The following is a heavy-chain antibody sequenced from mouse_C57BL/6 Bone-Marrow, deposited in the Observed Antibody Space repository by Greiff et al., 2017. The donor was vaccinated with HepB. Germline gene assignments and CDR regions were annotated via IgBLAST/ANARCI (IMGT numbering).Heavy chain of an antibody. D-gene: IGHD4-1*01. J-gene: IGHJ3*01. CDR1: GYTFTDYY. CDR2: INPYNGGT. CDR3: ARERVLTGTLAY. Sequence: VHVKQSGPVLVKPGASVKMSCKASGYTFTDYYMNWVKQSHGKSLEWIGVINPYNGGTSYNQKFKGKATLTVDKSSSTAYMELNSLTSEDSAVYYCARERVLTGTLAYWGQGTLVTVSA. V-gene: IGHV1-19*01.